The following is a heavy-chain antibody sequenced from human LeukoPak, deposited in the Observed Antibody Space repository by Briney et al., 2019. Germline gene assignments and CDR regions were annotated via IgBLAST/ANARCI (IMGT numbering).Heavy chain of an antibody. D-gene: IGHD3-9*01. J-gene: IGHJ4*02. Sequence: ASVKVSCKASGGTFSSYAISWVRQAPGQGLEWMGGIIPIFGTANYAQKFQGRVTITADESTSTAYMELSRLRFDDKAVYYCARSPHILTGENFDYWGQGTRVTVSS. CDR2: IIPIFGTA. CDR3: ARSPHILTGENFDY. CDR1: GGTFSSYA. V-gene: IGHV1-69*13.